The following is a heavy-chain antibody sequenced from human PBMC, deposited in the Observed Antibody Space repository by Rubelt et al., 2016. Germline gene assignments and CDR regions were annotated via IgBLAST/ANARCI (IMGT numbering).Heavy chain of an antibody. V-gene: IGHV4-34*01. D-gene: IGHD3-22*01. Sequence: QVQMQQWGAGLLKPSETLYLTCAVYGGSFSGYYWSWIRQPPGTGVGWVGTINHSGRTNHNPSHKRRVTITGNTSKNQFSLKLSSVTAADTAVDYCARPWDERSSYYFSWGRGTLVTVSS. CDR3: ARPWDERSSYYFS. J-gene: IGHJ4*02. CDR2: INHSGRT. CDR1: GGSFSGYY.